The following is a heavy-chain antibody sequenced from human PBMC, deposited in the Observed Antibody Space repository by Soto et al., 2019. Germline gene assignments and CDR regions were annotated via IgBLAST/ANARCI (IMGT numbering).Heavy chain of an antibody. D-gene: IGHD2-15*01. V-gene: IGHV1-18*01. CDR2: ISAYNGNT. Sequence: EASVKVSCKASGYTFTSYGISWVRQAPGQGLEWMGWISAYNGNTNYAQKLQGRVTMTTDTSTSTAYMELRSLRSDDTAVYYCARFVVVVAATSYWFDPWGQGTLVTVSS. CDR3: ARFVVVVAATSYWFDP. CDR1: GYTFTSYG. J-gene: IGHJ5*02.